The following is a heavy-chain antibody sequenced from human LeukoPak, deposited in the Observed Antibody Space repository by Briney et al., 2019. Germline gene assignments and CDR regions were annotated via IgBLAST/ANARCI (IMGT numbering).Heavy chain of an antibody. J-gene: IGHJ4*02. CDR3: ARLRKGSSLDY. CDR1: GGSISSSSYY. CDR2: IYYSGST. D-gene: IGHD6-6*01. V-gene: IGHV4-39*01. Sequence: SGTLSLTCTVSGGSISSSSYYWGWIRQPPGKGLEWIGSIYYSGSTYYNPSLKSRVTISVDTSKNQFSLKLSSVTAADAAVYYCARLRKGSSLDYWGQGTLVTVSS.